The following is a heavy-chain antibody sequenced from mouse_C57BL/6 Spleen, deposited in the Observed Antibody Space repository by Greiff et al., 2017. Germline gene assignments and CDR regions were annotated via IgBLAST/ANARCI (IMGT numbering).Heavy chain of an antibody. CDR2: INPSNGGT. CDR1: GYTFTNYW. V-gene: IGHV1-53*01. D-gene: IGHD2-1*01. Sequence: VQLQQPGTELVKPGASVKLSCKASGYTFTNYWMHWVKQRPGQGLEWIGNINPSNGGTNYNEKFKSKATLTVDKSSSTAYMQLSSLTSEDSAVYYCARSDGNYLRGWYFDVWGTGTTVTVSS. CDR3: ARSDGNYLRGWYFDV. J-gene: IGHJ1*03.